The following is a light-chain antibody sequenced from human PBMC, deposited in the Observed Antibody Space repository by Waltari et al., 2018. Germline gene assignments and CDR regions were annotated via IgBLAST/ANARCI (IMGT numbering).Light chain of an antibody. Sequence: DIVMTQSPDYLAVSLGERATINCKSSQSVLSSSNSKDYLAWYQQKPGQPPKLLIYWASTRESGVPDRFSGSGSGTDFTLTISSLQAEDVAVYYCQQYYTTLTFGGGTKVEI. CDR3: QQYYTTLT. V-gene: IGKV4-1*01. J-gene: IGKJ4*01. CDR2: WAS. CDR1: QSVLSSSNSKDY.